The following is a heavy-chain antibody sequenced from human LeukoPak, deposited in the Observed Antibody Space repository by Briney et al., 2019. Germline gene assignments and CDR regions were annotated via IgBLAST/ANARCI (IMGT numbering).Heavy chain of an antibody. CDR2: ISSSSSYT. CDR1: GFTFSDYY. Sequence: PGGSLRLSCAASGFTFSDYYMSWIRQAPGKGLEWVSYISSSSSYTNYADSVKGRFTISRDNAKNSLYLQMNSLRAEDTAVYYCASYYYYGSGTFDYWGQGTQVTVSS. CDR3: ASYYYYGSGTFDY. J-gene: IGHJ4*02. D-gene: IGHD3-10*01. V-gene: IGHV3-11*03.